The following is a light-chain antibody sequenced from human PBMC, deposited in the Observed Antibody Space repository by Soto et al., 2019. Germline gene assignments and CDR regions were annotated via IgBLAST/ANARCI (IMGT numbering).Light chain of an antibody. CDR3: QQFNSYPHRVFT. J-gene: IGKJ3*01. Sequence: AIQLTQSPSSLSASVGDRVTITCRASQGISSALAWYQQKPGKAPKLLIYDASSLESGVPSRFIGSGSETDFTLTVIFLLPEDFVTYYCQQFNSYPHRVFTFGPGTKVDFK. V-gene: IGKV1-13*02. CDR1: QGISSA. CDR2: DAS.